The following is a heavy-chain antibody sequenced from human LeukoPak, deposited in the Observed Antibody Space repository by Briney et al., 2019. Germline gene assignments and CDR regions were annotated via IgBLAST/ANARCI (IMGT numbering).Heavy chain of an antibody. CDR3: ARSNNDSDYLGVGFDY. D-gene: IGHD3-16*01. CDR2: INTNTGNP. V-gene: IGHV7-4-1*02. J-gene: IGHJ4*02. Sequence: GASVKVSCKATGYTFSSYAMNWVRQAPGQGLEWMGWINTNTGNPTYAQGFTGRFVFSLDTSVSTAYLQISSLQAEDTAVYYCARSNNDSDYLGVGFDYWGQGTLVTVSS. CDR1: GYTFSSYA.